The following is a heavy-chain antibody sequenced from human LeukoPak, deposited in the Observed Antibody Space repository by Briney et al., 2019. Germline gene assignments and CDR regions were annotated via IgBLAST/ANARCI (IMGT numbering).Heavy chain of an antibody. D-gene: IGHD3-22*01. Sequence: PGGSLRLSCAASGFPFISYSMNWGRPAPGKGLEWVSSISSSSSYIYYADSVKGRFTISRDNAKNSLYLQMNSLRAEDTAVYYCARDGIYDSSGYYFWGQGTLVTVSS. CDR2: ISSSSSYI. V-gene: IGHV3-21*01. J-gene: IGHJ4*02. CDR1: GFPFISYS. CDR3: ARDGIYDSSGYYF.